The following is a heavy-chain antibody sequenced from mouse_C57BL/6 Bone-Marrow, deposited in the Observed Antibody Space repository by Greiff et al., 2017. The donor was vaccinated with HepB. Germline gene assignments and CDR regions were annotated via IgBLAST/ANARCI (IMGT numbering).Heavy chain of an antibody. CDR3: ARRTTVPLDY. J-gene: IGHJ2*01. D-gene: IGHD1-1*01. Sequence: VQLQQSGPELVKPGASVKISCKASGYTFTDYYMNWVKQSHGKSLEWIGDINPNNGGTSYNQKFKGKAKLTVDKSSSTAYMELRSLTSEDSAVYYCARRTTVPLDYWGQGTTLTVSS. CDR2: INPNNGGT. V-gene: IGHV1-26*01. CDR1: GYTFTDYY.